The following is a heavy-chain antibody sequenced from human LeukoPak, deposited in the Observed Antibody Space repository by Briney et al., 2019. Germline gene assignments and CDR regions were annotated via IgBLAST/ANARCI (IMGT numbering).Heavy chain of an antibody. CDR1: GFTFSSYE. CDR3: ASHYDILTGQYYFDY. V-gene: IGHV3-48*03. J-gene: IGHJ4*02. D-gene: IGHD3-9*01. CDR2: ISSSGSTI. Sequence: GGSLRLSCAASGFTFSSYEMNWVRQAPGKGLEWVSYISSSGSTIYYADSVKGRFTISRDNAKNSLYLQMNSLRAEDTAVHYCASHYDILTGQYYFDYWGQGTLVTVSS.